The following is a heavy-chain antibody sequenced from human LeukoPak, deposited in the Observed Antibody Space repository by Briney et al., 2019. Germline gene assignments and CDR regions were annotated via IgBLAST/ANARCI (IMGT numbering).Heavy chain of an antibody. CDR1: GFTFSSYG. J-gene: IGHJ4*02. V-gene: IGHV3-30*02. CDR3: ASTGGSNDY. Sequence: GGSLRLSCAASGFTFSSYGMHWVRQAPGKGLEWVAFIRYDGSNKYYADTVKGRFTISRDNSKNTLSLQMNSLGVEDTAVYYCASTGGSNDYWGQGTLVTVSS. CDR2: IRYDGSNK. D-gene: IGHD1-14*01.